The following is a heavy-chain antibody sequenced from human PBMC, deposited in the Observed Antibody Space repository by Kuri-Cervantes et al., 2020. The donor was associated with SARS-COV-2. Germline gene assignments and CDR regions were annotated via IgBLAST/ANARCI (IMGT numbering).Heavy chain of an antibody. D-gene: IGHD3-3*01. J-gene: IGHJ6*02. V-gene: IGHV3-30*19. CDR2: ISYDGSNK. CDR1: GFSLSSYG. Sequence: GESLKISCAASGFSLSSYGIHWVRQAPGKGLEWVAVISYDGSNKYYADSVKGRFTISRDNSKNTLYLQMNSLRAEDTAVYYCARDQYDFWSGYLRGIGDVWGQGTTVTVSS. CDR3: ARDQYDFWSGYLRGIGDV.